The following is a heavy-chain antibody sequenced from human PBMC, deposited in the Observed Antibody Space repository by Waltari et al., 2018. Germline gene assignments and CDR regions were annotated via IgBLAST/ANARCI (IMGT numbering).Heavy chain of an antibody. J-gene: IGHJ3*02. D-gene: IGHD3-16*01. V-gene: IGHV4-34*02. Sequence: QVQLQQWGAGLLKPSETLSLTCAVYGGSLTGYWWSWIRQPPGKGLEWVGEVNHSGYTYYKPSLKSRVTISVDSSKTQFSLNLWSLPSAGTAVNYCAKHDDPGHSFDIWGQWTTVTVSS. CDR2: VNHSGYT. CDR1: GGSLTGYW. CDR3: AKHDDPGHSFDI.